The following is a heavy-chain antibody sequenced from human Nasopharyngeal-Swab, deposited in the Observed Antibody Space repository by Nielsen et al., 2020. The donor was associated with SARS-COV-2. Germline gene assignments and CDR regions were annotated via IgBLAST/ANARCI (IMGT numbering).Heavy chain of an antibody. CDR1: GFTFSSYG. Sequence: GESLKISCAASGFTFSSYGMHWVRQAPGKGLEWVAVISYDGSNKYYADSVKGRFTISRDNSKNTLYLQMNSLRAEDTAVYYCAKVFDPAWATGAFDIWGQGTMVTVSS. V-gene: IGHV3-30*18. CDR3: AKVFDPAWATGAFDI. CDR2: ISYDGSNK. J-gene: IGHJ3*02. D-gene: IGHD1-26*01.